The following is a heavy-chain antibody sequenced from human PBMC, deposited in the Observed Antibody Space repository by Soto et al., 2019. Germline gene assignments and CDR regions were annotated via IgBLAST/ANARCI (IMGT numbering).Heavy chain of an antibody. CDR3: ARDITNSLYYYDSSGPKTLYGMDV. CDR1: GGTFSSYT. Sequence: SVKVSCKASGGTFSSYTISWVRQAPGQGLEWMGGIIPIFGTANYAQKFQGRVTITADESTSTAYMELSSLRSEDTAVYYCARDITNSLYYYDSSGPKTLYGMDVWGQGTTVTVSS. D-gene: IGHD3-22*01. J-gene: IGHJ6*02. CDR2: IIPIFGTA. V-gene: IGHV1-69*13.